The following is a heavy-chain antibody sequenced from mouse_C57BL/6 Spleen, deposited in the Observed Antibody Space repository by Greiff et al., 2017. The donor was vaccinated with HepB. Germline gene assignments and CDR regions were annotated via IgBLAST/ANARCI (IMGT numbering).Heavy chain of an antibody. CDR2: IYPGSGNT. CDR1: GYTFTDYY. J-gene: IGHJ3*01. Sequence: QVQLKESGAELVRPGASVKLSCKASGYTFTDYYINWVKQRPGQGLEWIARIYPGSGNTYYNEKFKGKATLTAEKSSSTAYMQLSSLTSEDSAVYFCARGGAQATAWFAYWGQGTLVTVSA. D-gene: IGHD3-2*02. CDR3: ARGGAQATAWFAY. V-gene: IGHV1-76*01.